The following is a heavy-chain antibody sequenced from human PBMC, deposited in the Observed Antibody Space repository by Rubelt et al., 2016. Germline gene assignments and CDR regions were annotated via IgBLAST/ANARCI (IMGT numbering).Heavy chain of an antibody. CDR1: GYTFTSYG. Sequence: QVQLVQSGAEVKKPGASVKVSCKASGYTFTSYGISWVRQAPGQGLAWMGWISAYNGNTNYAQKLQGRVTMTTDTSTSTAYMELRSLGSEDTAVYYCARDVVVVPAAIPTLFDYWGQGTLVTVSS. J-gene: IGHJ4*02. D-gene: IGHD2-2*01. CDR2: ISAYNGNT. V-gene: IGHV1-18*01. CDR3: ARDVVVVPAAIPTLFDY.